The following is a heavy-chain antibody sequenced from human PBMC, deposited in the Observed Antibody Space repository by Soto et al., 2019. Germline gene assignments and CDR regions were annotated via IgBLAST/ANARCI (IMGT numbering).Heavy chain of an antibody. CDR3: AGDRYSSSTSPFDY. CDR1: GFTFSSYA. J-gene: IGHJ4*02. CDR2: ISGSGGST. V-gene: IGHV3-23*01. Sequence: GGSLRLSCAASGFTFSSYAMSWVRQAPGKGLEWVSAISGSGGSTYYADSVKGRFTISRDNSKNTLYLQMNSLRAEDTAVYYCAGDRYSSSTSPFDYWGQGTLVTVSS. D-gene: IGHD6-6*01.